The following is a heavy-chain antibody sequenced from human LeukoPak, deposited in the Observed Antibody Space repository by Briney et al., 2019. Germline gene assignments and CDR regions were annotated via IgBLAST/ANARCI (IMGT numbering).Heavy chain of an antibody. CDR2: INPNSGGT. J-gene: IGHJ4*02. D-gene: IGHD2-21*02. CDR1: GYTFTDYY. CDR3: ARGGSTDSIHSCGGNCYFLDY. Sequence: ASVKVSCKASGYTFTDYYMSWVRQAPGQGLEWMGWINPNSGGTNYAQKFQGRVTMTRDTSISTAYMELSRLGSDDTAVYYCARGGSTDSIHSCGGNCYFLDYWGQGTLVTVSS. V-gene: IGHV1-2*02.